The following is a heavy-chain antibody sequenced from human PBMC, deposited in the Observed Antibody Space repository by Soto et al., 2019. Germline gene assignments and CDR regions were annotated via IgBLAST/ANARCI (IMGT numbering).Heavy chain of an antibody. Sequence: SETLSLTCAVYGGSFSGYYWSWIRQPPGKGLEWIGEINHSGSTNYNPSLKSRVTISVDTSKNQFSLKLSSVTAADTAVYYCASLYSSSWYTTHPNWFDPWGQGTLVTVSS. CDR3: ASLYSSSWYTTHPNWFDP. CDR2: INHSGST. J-gene: IGHJ5*02. D-gene: IGHD6-13*01. V-gene: IGHV4-34*01. CDR1: GGSFSGYY.